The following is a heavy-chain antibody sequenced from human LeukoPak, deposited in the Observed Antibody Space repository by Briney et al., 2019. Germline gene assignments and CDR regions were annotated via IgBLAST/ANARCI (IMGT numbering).Heavy chain of an antibody. J-gene: IGHJ2*01. CDR3: ARIGAAGDWYFDL. Sequence: GGSLRLSCAASGFTFSSYAMSWVRQAPGKGLEWVSAISGSGGSTYYADSVKGRFTISRDNSKNTLYLQMNSLRAEDTAVYYCARIGAAGDWYFDLWGRGTLVIVSS. CDR1: GFTFSSYA. D-gene: IGHD6-13*01. CDR2: ISGSGGST. V-gene: IGHV3-23*01.